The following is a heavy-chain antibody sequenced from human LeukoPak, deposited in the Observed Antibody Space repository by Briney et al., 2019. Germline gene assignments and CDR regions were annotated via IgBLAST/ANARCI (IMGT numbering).Heavy chain of an antibody. D-gene: IGHD6-19*01. J-gene: IGHJ4*02. CDR1: GFTFSRHW. CDR2: INSDGSST. CDR3: AKASGWYEGPFDY. Sequence: GGSLRLSCAASGFTFSRHWMHWVRQAPGKGLVWISRINSDGSSTSYADSVKGRFSISRDNAKNTLYLQMNSLRAEDTAVYYCAKASGWYEGPFDYWGQGTLVTVSS. V-gene: IGHV3-74*01.